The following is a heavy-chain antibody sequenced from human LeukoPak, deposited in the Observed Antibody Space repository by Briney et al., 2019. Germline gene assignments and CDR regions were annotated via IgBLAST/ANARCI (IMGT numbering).Heavy chain of an antibody. CDR1: GGYISTYY. D-gene: IGHD5-18*01. J-gene: IGHJ4*02. CDR3: ARGGDTAMVTAFDY. Sequence: PSETLSLTCTVSGGYISTYYWSWIRQPPGKELQWIGYIYYSGSTNYNPSLKSRVTISVDTSKNQFSLKLSSVTAADTAVYYCARGGDTAMVTAFDYWGQGTLVTVSS. V-gene: IGHV4-59*01. CDR2: IYYSGST.